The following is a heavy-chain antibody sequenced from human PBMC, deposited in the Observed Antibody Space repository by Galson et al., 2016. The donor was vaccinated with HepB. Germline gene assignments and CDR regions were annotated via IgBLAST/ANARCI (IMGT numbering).Heavy chain of an antibody. CDR2: ITSGGTT. D-gene: IGHD1-26*01. CDR3: TREFDL. J-gene: IGHJ2*01. V-gene: IGHV3-23*01. CDR1: GFSFSSYA. Sequence: SLRLSCAASGFSFSSYAMSWVRQAPGKGLEWVSGITSGGTTYYADSVKGRFTISRDNAKNSLFLQMNTLRVEDTAVYYCTREFDLWGRGTRVTVSS.